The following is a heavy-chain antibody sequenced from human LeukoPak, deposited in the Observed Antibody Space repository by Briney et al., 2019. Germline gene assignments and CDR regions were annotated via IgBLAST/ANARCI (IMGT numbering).Heavy chain of an antibody. V-gene: IGHV4-59*01. D-gene: IGHD3-10*01. Sequence: PSETLSLTCTVSGGSISSYYWSWIRQPPGKGLEWIGHIYYSGSTNYNPSLKSRVTISVDTSKNQYSLKLSSVTAADTAVYYCARVMEGPTLEDYYYGMDVWGQGTTVTVSS. CDR2: IYYSGST. CDR3: ARVMEGPTLEDYYYGMDV. J-gene: IGHJ6*02. CDR1: GGSISSYY.